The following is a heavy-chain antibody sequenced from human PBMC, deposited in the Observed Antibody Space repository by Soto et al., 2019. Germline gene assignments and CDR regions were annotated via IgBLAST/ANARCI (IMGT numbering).Heavy chain of an antibody. CDR3: ARDRITMVRGVIAGMDV. V-gene: IGHV3-33*01. CDR1: GFTFSSYG. Sequence: LRLSCAASGFTFSSYGMHWVRQAPGKGLEWVAVIWYDGSNEYYADSVKGRFTISRDNSKNTLYLQMNSLRAEDTAVYYCARDRITMVRGVIAGMDVWGQGTTVTVS. D-gene: IGHD3-10*01. CDR2: IWYDGSNE. J-gene: IGHJ6*02.